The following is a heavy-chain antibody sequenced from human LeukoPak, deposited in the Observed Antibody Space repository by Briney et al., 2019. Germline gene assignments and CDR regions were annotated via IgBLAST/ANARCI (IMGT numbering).Heavy chain of an antibody. Sequence: GESLKISCKSSGYSFTSYWIAWVRQMPGKGLEWVGITYPGDSSTTYSPSFRGQVTISADKSITTAYLQWSSLEASDTAIYYCARHVGPGMPVTTELSSYYYYHGMDVWGKGTTVTVSS. CDR3: ARHVGPGMPVTTELSSYYYYHGMDV. V-gene: IGHV5-51*01. J-gene: IGHJ6*04. D-gene: IGHD4-17*01. CDR1: GYSFTSYW. CDR2: TYPGDSST.